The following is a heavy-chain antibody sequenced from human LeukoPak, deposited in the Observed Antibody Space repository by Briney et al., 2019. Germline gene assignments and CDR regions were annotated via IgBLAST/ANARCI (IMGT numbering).Heavy chain of an antibody. Sequence: GGSLSLTCAASGCTFSTHYMRLVRPAPWQVLAWVSVIYSGGSTYYADSVKGRFTISRDNSKNTLYLQMNSLRAEDTAVYYCAREEGYSNYYIYWGQGTLVTVSS. D-gene: IGHD4-11*01. CDR1: GCTFSTHY. J-gene: IGHJ4*02. CDR3: AREEGYSNYYIY. CDR2: IYSGGST. V-gene: IGHV3-53*01.